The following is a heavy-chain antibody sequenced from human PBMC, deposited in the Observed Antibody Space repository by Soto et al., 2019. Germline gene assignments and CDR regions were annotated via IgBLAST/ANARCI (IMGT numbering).Heavy chain of an antibody. D-gene: IGHD3-9*01. V-gene: IGHV4-59*01. CDR1: VGSISSYY. CDR2: ISYSGST. J-gene: IGHJ4*02. CDR3: AVMRYSEWLVLAY. Sequence: AETQCLSSTVSVGSISSYYWSKIRQPPGKGLDWIGYISYSGSTNYNPSLKSRVTISVDTSKNQFSLKLSSVPAADTSVYYCAVMRYSEWLVLAYWAQGTLLTVPS.